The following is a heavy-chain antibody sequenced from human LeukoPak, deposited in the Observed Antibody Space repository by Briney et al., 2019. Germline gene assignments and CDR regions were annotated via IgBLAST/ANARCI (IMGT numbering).Heavy chain of an antibody. V-gene: IGHV3-23*01. D-gene: IGHD3-3*01. CDR3: ARDRTDYYVWSGSSSFDWGPLDV. J-gene: IGHJ6*02. CDR2: ISASGGTT. Sequence: RGSLRLSCAASGFTFSSYAMTWVRQAPGKGLEWVSVISASGGTTYYADSVKGRFTISRDNAENTVYLQMNSVRAEDTAIYYCARDRTDYYVWSGSSSFDWGPLDVWGQGTTVTVSS. CDR1: GFTFSSYA.